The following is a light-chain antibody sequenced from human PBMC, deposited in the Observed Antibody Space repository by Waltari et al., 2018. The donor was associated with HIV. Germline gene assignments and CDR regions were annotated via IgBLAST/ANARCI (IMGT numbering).Light chain of an antibody. Sequence: EVVLTQSPSTLSLSQGDTDTPSCRASQNIGNYLAWYQQKPGQAPRLLIYDASTMASGIPARFSGSGSGTDFTLTISSLEPEDVAVYYCQQRSNWPPVTFGQGTRLEI. CDR1: QNIGNY. CDR3: QQRSNWPPVT. J-gene: IGKJ5*01. V-gene: IGKV3-11*01. CDR2: DAS.